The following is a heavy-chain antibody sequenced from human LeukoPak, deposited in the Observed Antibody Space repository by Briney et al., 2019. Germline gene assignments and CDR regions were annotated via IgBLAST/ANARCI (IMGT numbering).Heavy chain of an antibody. CDR2: ISGSGGGT. D-gene: IGHD3-22*01. Sequence: PGGSLRLSCAVSGISLSNYGMSWVRQAPGKGLEWGAGISGSGGGTNYADSVKGRFTISRDNPKNTLYLQMNRLRADDTAVYFCAKRGVVIRVILVGFHKEAYYFDSWGQGALVTVSS. V-gene: IGHV3-23*01. J-gene: IGHJ4*02. CDR1: GISLSNYG. CDR3: AKRGVVIRVILVGFHKEAYYFDS.